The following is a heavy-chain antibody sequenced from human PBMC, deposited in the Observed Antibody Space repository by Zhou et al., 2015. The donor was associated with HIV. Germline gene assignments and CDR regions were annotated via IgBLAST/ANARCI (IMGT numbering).Heavy chain of an antibody. CDR3: ARSRSGITMIDRDNPDAFDI. CDR2: IIPIFGTA. CDR1: GGTFSSYA. Sequence: QVQLVQSGAEVKKPGSSVKVSCKASGGTFSSYAISWVRQAPGQGLEWMGGIIPIFGTANYAQKFQGRVTITADESTSTAYMELSSLRSEDTAVYYCARSRSGITMIDRDNPDAFDIWGQGTMVTVSS. J-gene: IGHJ3*02. D-gene: IGHD3-22*01. V-gene: IGHV1-69*12.